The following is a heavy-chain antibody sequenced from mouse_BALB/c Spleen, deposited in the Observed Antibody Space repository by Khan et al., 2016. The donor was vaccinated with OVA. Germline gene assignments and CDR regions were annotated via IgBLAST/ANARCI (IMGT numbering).Heavy chain of an antibody. CDR3: TREGVGGSSFGY. J-gene: IGHJ3*01. CDR2: IYPSDSYT. CDR1: GYTFTNYW. D-gene: IGHD1-1*02. V-gene: IGHV1-69*02. Sequence: VQLQESGTELVRPGASVKLSCKASGYTFTNYWINWVKQRPGQGLEWIGNIYPSDSYTNYNQKFKDKATLTVDKSSSTASMQLSSPTSEDSAVYYWTREGVGGSSFGYWGQGTLVTVSA.